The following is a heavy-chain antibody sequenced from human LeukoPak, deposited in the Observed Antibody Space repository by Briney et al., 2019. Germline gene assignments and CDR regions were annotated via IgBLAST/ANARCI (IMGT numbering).Heavy chain of an antibody. CDR2: IRQDGSEK. V-gene: IGHV3-7*01. Sequence: PGGSLRLSCTTSEITFSDYALTWVRQAPGKGLEWVANIRQDGSEKYYVDSMRGRFTISRDNAKNSLYLQMSSLRAEDTAVYYCARSTAGLDYWGQGTLVTVSS. J-gene: IGHJ4*02. D-gene: IGHD1-1*01. CDR1: EITFSDYA. CDR3: ARSTAGLDY.